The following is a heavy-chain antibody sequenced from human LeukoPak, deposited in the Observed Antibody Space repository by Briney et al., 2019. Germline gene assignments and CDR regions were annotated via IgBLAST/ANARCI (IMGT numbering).Heavy chain of an antibody. J-gene: IGHJ4*02. Sequence: ASVKVSCKASGYTFTSYGISWVRQAPGQGLEWMGWISAYDGNTNYAQKLQGRVTMTTDTSTSTAYMELRSLRSDDTAVYYCARDTYDYVWGSDFDYWGQGTLVTVSS. CDR3: ARDTYDYVWGSDFDY. V-gene: IGHV1-18*01. CDR2: ISAYDGNT. D-gene: IGHD3-16*01. CDR1: GYTFTSYG.